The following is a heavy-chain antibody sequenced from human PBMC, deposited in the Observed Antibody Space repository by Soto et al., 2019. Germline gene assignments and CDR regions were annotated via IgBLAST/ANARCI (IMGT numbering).Heavy chain of an antibody. V-gene: IGHV1-69*12. Sequence: QVQLLQSGAEVKKPGSSVRVSCEASGGTFRTYAISWVRQAPGQGLEWMGEIIPIFGTVNYAQKFQGRVTITADESTTTVYMDLRSLRSGDTAVYYCAKGAVAGTPTSYYYYGMDVW. CDR2: IIPIFGTV. CDR1: GGTFRTYA. J-gene: IGHJ6*01. CDR3: AKGAVAGTPTSYYYYGMDV. D-gene: IGHD6-19*01.